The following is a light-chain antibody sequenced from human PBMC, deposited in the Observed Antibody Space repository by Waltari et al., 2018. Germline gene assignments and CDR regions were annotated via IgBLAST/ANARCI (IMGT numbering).Light chain of an antibody. Sequence: EVVLTQSPGTLSLSPGERATLSCRTSQSVGRTLAWYQQQPGQAPRLLIYAASTRATGIPDRFSGSGSGTDFSLTITRLEPEDFAVYYCQHYVRLPVTFGQGTKVEIK. CDR1: QSVGRT. J-gene: IGKJ1*01. CDR2: AAS. CDR3: QHYVRLPVT. V-gene: IGKV3-20*01.